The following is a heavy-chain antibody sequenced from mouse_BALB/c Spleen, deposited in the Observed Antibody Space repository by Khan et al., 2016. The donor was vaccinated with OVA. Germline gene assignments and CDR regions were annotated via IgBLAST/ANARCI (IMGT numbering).Heavy chain of an antibody. V-gene: IGHV1-4*01. D-gene: IGHD3-1*01. J-gene: IGHJ2*01. Sequence: QVQLQQSGAELVKPGASVKMSCKASGYTFTSYTMHWVKQRPGQGLEWIGYINPSSGYTKYNQKFKDKATLTADISSSTAYMQLSSLTSEDSAVYYCARKSTRASYWGQGTTLTVSS. CDR3: ARKSTRASY. CDR1: GYTFTSYT. CDR2: INPSSGYT.